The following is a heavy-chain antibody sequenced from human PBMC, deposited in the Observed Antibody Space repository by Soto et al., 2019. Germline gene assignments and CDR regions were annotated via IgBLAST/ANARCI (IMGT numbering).Heavy chain of an antibody. CDR2: ISSSSSYI. J-gene: IGHJ4*02. V-gene: IGHV3-21*01. CDR3: ARATTDY. Sequence: EVQLVESGGGLVKPGGSLRLSCAASGFTFSSYSMNWVRQAPGKGLEWVSSISSSSSYIYYADSVKGRFTISRDNAKNSLKLPMNSLRAQDTAVYYCARATTDYWGQGTLVTVSS. CDR1: GFTFSSYS.